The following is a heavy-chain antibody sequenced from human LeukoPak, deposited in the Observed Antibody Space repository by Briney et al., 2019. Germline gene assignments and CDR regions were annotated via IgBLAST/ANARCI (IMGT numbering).Heavy chain of an antibody. CDR3: ARDRIRITIFGVVIDPFDY. Sequence: SETLSLTCTVSGYSISSGYYWGWIRQPPGKGLEWIGSIYHSGCTYYNPSLKSRVTISVDTSKNQFSLKLSSVTAADTAVYYCARDRIRITIFGVVIDPFDYWGQGTLVTVSS. J-gene: IGHJ4*02. V-gene: IGHV4-38-2*02. D-gene: IGHD3-3*01. CDR2: IYHSGCT. CDR1: GYSISSGYY.